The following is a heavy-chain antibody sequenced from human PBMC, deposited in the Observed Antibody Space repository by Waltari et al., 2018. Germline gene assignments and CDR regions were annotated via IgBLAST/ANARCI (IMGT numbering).Heavy chain of an antibody. J-gene: IGHJ3*02. CDR3: ARDGYYDSSGYYNDYGAFDI. D-gene: IGHD3-22*01. CDR1: GFSLSSYG. CDR2: IWYEGSNK. V-gene: IGHV3-33*08. Sequence: QVQLVESGGGMVQPGRSLRHPCAASGFSLSSYGMHWVRQAPGKGLEWVALIWYEGSNKNYVDSVKGRFTISRDNSKNTLYLQMNSLRAEDTAVYYCARDGYYDSSGYYNDYGAFDIWGQGTMVTVSS.